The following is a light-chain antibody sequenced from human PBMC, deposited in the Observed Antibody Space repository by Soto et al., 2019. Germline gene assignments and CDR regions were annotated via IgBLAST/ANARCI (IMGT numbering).Light chain of an antibody. V-gene: IGLV1-51*02. J-gene: IGLJ2*01. CDR1: SSNIGNNY. CDR3: GAWDNSLTGGV. CDR2: ENY. Sequence: QSVLTQPPSVSAAPGQKVTISCSGSSSNIGNNYVSWYQQRPGAAPKLLIYENYERPSGIPDRFSGSKSGTSATLDITGLQTGDEADYYCGAWDNSLTGGVFGGGTKLTVL.